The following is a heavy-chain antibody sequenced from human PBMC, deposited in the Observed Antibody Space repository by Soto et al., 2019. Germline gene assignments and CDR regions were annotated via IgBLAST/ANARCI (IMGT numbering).Heavy chain of an antibody. Sequence: ASVKFSCKASGYMFVTYGINWVRQALGQGLEWMGWISAYNGNTKYAQNLQGRVTMTTDASTSTAYMEMRSLRSDDTAVYYCARDLDGSGSYYTDYWGPGTLVTVSS. J-gene: IGHJ4*02. CDR3: ARDLDGSGSYYTDY. V-gene: IGHV1-18*04. D-gene: IGHD3-10*01. CDR1: GYMFVTYG. CDR2: ISAYNGNT.